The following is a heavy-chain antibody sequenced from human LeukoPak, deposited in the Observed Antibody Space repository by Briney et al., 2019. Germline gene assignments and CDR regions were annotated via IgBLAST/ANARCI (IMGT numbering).Heavy chain of an antibody. CDR2: ISSRGDTI. V-gene: IGHV3-48*04. CDR1: GFIFSSYA. J-gene: IGHJ5*02. Sequence: GGSLRLSCAASGFIFSSYAMSWVRQAPGKGLEWVSYISSRGDTIYYTDSVKGRFTISRDNAKNSLYLQMNSLRAEDTAVYYCARTGGPQLWLTWGQGTLVTVSS. D-gene: IGHD5-18*01. CDR3: ARTGGPQLWLT.